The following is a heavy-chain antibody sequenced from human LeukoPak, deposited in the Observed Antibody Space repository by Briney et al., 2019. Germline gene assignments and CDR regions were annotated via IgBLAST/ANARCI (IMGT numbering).Heavy chain of an antibody. J-gene: IGHJ6*04. CDR2: IICSSSNI. V-gene: IGHV3-48*03. D-gene: IGHD3-10*02. CDR3: AELGITMIGGV. CDR1: GFTFNSYE. Sequence: GGSLTLSCAASGFTFNSYEMNWVRQAPGQGREWGSYIICSSSNIYYADSVRGRFTISRDNAKNSLYLKMNSLRAEDTAVYYCAELGITMIGGVWGKGTTVTISS.